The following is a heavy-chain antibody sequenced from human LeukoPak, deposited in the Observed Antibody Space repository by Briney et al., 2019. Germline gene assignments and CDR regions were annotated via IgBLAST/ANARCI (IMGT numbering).Heavy chain of an antibody. CDR1: GFTFSNYA. Sequence: PGGSLRLSCAASGFTFSNYAMSWVRQAPGKGLEWVSAISGSGGSTYYADSVKSRFAISRDNSKNTLYLQMNSLRAEDTAVYYCALRGTTRLFWGQGTLVTVSS. CDR2: ISGSGGST. D-gene: IGHD1-26*01. CDR3: ALRGTTRLF. J-gene: IGHJ4*02. V-gene: IGHV3-23*01.